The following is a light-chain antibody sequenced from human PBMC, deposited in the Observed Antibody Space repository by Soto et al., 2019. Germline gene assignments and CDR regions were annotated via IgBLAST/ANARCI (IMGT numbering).Light chain of an antibody. CDR1: QDIKNV. Sequence: DIEMTQYQSSLSASVGDIVTISCLASQDIKNVLGWYQQRPGKAPKRLIYAASSLQTGVPSRFSGSGSGTEFTLTINSLQPEDFATYFCLQYNNYPFTFGQGTLLAV. V-gene: IGKV1-17*01. CDR2: AAS. J-gene: IGKJ5*01. CDR3: LQYNNYPFT.